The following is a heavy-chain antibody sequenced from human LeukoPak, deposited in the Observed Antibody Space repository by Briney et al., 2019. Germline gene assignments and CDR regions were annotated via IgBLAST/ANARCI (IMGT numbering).Heavy chain of an antibody. CDR2: IYYSGST. V-gene: IGHV4-59*01. J-gene: IGHJ1*01. CDR3: WRDWRFQH. CDR1: GGSISGYY. Sequence: SETLSLTCTASGGSISGYYWSWIRQPPGKGLEWIGYIYYSGSTNYNPYLKNRVTISVDTTTNQISLKLSTVTAADTAADYYWRDWRFQHWGQGTLVTVSS.